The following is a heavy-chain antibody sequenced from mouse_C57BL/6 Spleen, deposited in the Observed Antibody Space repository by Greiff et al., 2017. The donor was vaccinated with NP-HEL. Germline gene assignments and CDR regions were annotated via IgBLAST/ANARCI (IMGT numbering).Heavy chain of an antibody. CDR2: IDPETGGT. CDR1: GYTFTDYE. Sequence: QVQLQQSGAELVRPGASVTLSCKASGYTFTDYEMHWVKQTPVHGLEWIGAIDPETGGTAYNQKFKGKAILTADKSSSTAYMELRSLTSEDSAVYYCTRDAYLLLRFWGQGTLVTVSA. J-gene: IGHJ3*01. CDR3: TRDAYLLLRF. V-gene: IGHV1-15*01. D-gene: IGHD1-1*01.